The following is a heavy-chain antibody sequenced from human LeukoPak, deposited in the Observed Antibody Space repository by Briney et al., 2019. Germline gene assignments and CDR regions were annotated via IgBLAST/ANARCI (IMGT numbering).Heavy chain of an antibody. CDR1: GGTFSSYA. V-gene: IGHV1-69*04. CDR2: IIPILGIA. Sequence: ASVKVSCKASGGTFSSYAISWVRQAPGQGLEWMGRIIPILGIANYAQKFQGRVTITADKSTSTAYMELSSLRSEDTAVYYCARDPPDYCDSSGYSAFDIWGQGTMVTVSS. D-gene: IGHD3-22*01. CDR3: ARDPPDYCDSSGYSAFDI. J-gene: IGHJ3*02.